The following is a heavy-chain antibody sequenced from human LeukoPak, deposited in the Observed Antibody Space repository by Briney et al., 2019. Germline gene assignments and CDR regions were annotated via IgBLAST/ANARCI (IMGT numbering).Heavy chain of an antibody. D-gene: IGHD3-22*01. J-gene: IGHJ4*02. V-gene: IGHV1-18*01. CDR1: GYTFSDYA. CDR3: ARYFNNYDSSGDYYVTNYYFDY. CDR2: IRGHNGKT. Sequence: ASVKVSCRASGYTFSDYAISWVRQAPGRGLEWMGWIRGHNGKTKYLEKFQGRVTMTTGKSTSNAYMELRSLRSDDTAVYYCARYFNNYDSSGDYYVTNYYFDYWGQGTLVTVSS.